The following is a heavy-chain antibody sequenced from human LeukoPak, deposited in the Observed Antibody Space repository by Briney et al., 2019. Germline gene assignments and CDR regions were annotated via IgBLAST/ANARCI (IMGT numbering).Heavy chain of an antibody. Sequence: GGSLRLSCAASGFTFSSYSMTWVRQAPGKGLEWVSSISSSSSYIYYADSVKGRFTISRDNAKNSLYLQMNSLRAEDTAVYYCARDMKWELREWDYWGQGTLVTVSS. J-gene: IGHJ4*02. D-gene: IGHD1-26*01. CDR3: ARDMKWELREWDY. CDR1: GFTFSSYS. V-gene: IGHV3-21*01. CDR2: ISSSSSYI.